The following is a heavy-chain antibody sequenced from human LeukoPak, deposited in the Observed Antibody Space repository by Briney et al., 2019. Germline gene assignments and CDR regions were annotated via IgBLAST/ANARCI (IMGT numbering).Heavy chain of an antibody. CDR1: GGSISSSSYY. J-gene: IGHJ3*02. CDR2: IYYSGST. V-gene: IGHV4-39*01. CDR3: ARRPAAFDI. Sequence: SETQSLTCTVSGGSISSSSYYWGWIRQPPGKGLEWIGSIYYSGSTYYNPSLKSRVTISVDTSKNQFSLKLSSVTAADTAVYYCARRPAAFDIWGQGTMVTVSS.